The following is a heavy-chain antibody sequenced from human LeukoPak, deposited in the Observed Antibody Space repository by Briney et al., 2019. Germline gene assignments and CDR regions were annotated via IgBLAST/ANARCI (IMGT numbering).Heavy chain of an antibody. CDR3: PKDPPGDVVW. J-gene: IGHJ4*02. Sequence: LLLACADDGFAFSRDSVKLLLEAVGKKKEWVSGISRNIGSTYYADSVKGRFTISSDNSKNTLYLQMNSLRVEDTAVYYCPKDPPGDVVWWGQGTLVTV. CDR2: ISRNIGST. CDR1: GFAFSRDS. D-gene: IGHD3-16*01. V-gene: IGHV3-23*01.